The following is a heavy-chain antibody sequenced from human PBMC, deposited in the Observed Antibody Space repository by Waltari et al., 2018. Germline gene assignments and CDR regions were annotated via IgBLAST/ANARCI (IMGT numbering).Heavy chain of an antibody. CDR1: GDSVSSKTAA. CDR3: ARDPPDGYTYFDY. CDR2: TYYRSRWYN. Sequence: QVQLQQSGPGLVKPSQTLSLTCALSGDSVSSKTAAWNWTRQSPSRGLEWLGRTYYRSRWYNNYAVSVKSRITINQDTSKNQFSLQLSSVTPEDTAVYYCARDPPDGYTYFDYWGQGTLVTVSS. J-gene: IGHJ4*02. D-gene: IGHD3-16*01. V-gene: IGHV6-1*01.